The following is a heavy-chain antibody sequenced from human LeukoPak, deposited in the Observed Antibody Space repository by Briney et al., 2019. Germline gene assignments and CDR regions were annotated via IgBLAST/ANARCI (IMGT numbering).Heavy chain of an antibody. D-gene: IGHD6-19*01. CDR1: GFTFSNYA. CDR3: ARLKAVAGMNLPTDY. Sequence: PGGSLRLSCTAPGFTFSNYAMHWVRQAPGKGLEWVALISYDGSNKNYADSVKGRFTISRDNSKNTLYLQMNSLRAEDTAVYYCARLKAVAGMNLPTDYWGQGTLVTVSS. J-gene: IGHJ4*02. CDR2: ISYDGSNK. V-gene: IGHV3-30*19.